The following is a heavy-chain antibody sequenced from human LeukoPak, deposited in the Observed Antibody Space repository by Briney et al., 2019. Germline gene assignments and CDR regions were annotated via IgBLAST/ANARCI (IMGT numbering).Heavy chain of an antibody. V-gene: IGHV4-59*08. CDR3: ARKGVSDLYYFDS. J-gene: IGHJ4*02. Sequence: KPSETLSLTCTVSGGSISSYYWSWIRQPPGKGLEWMGNIYYSGSTNYNSSLKSRVTISVDTSKNQISLKLRSVTAADTAVYYCARKGVSDLYYFDSWGQGTLVTVS. CDR2: IYYSGST. D-gene: IGHD3-16*01. CDR1: GGSISSYY.